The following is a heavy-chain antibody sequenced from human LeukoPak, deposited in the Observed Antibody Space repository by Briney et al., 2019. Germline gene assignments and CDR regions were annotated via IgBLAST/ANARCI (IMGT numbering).Heavy chain of an antibody. CDR1: GGSISSYY. J-gene: IGHJ4*02. Sequence: SETLSLTCTVSGGSISSYYWSWIRQPPGKGLEWIGYIYYSGSTNYNPSLKSRVTISVDTSKNQFSLKLSSVTAADTAVYYCARGQRRMVRGVIGYWGQGTLVTVSS. V-gene: IGHV4-59*12. CDR2: IYYSGST. CDR3: ARGQRRMVRGVIGY. D-gene: IGHD3-10*01.